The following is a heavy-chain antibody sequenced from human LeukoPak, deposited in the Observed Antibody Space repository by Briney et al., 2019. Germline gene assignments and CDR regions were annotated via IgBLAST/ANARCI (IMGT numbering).Heavy chain of an antibody. CDR3: ARKNSLDY. Sequence: GRSLRLSCAASGFTFSTYWMSWVRQAPGKGLEWVANIKQDGSEKYYVDSVKGRFTISRDNAKNSLYLQMNNLKAEDTALYYCARKNSLDYWGQGTLVTVSS. V-gene: IGHV3-7*01. J-gene: IGHJ4*02. CDR1: GFTFSTYW. D-gene: IGHD1/OR15-1a*01. CDR2: IKQDGSEK.